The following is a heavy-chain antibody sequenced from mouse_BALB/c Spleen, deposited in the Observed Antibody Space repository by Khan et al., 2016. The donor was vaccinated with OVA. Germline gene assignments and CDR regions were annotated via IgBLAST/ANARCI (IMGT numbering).Heavy chain of an antibody. CDR1: GFNIKDTY. CDR3: VSPNWFAY. CDR2: IDPLNGNT. Sequence: VQLQQPGTELVKPGASVKLSCTASGFNIKDTYIHWVKQRPEQGLEWIGRIDPLNGNTRYDPKFQGKATITADTSSNTAYLQLSSLTSEDTAVYYCVSPNWFAYWGQGTLVTVSA. J-gene: IGHJ3*01. V-gene: IGHV14-3*02.